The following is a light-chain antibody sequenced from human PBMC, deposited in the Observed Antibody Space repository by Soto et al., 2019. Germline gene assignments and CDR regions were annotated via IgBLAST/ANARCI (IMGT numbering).Light chain of an antibody. CDR1: QSFRGL. CDR2: DAY. V-gene: IGKV3-11*01. Sequence: EVVLTQSPVTLSLSPWEIATLSCRASQSFRGLLACYQQKPGQAPRLLIYDAYNRATGIPPRFSGSGSGTDFTLTISSLEPEDSAVYYCQQRHMWPITFGQGTRLEIK. J-gene: IGKJ5*01. CDR3: QQRHMWPIT.